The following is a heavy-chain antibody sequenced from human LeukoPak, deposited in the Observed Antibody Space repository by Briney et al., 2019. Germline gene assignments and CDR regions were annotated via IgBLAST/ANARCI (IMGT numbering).Heavy chain of an antibody. CDR2: IYYSGST. V-gene: IGHV4-59*01. D-gene: IGHD3-3*01. Sequence: SETLSLTCTVSGGSISSYYWSWIRQPPGKGLEWIGYIYYSGSTNYNPSLKSRITISVDTSKNQFSLKLSSVTAADTAVYYCARSYYDFWSGYSRWFDPWGQGTLVTVSS. J-gene: IGHJ5*02. CDR1: GGSISSYY. CDR3: ARSYYDFWSGYSRWFDP.